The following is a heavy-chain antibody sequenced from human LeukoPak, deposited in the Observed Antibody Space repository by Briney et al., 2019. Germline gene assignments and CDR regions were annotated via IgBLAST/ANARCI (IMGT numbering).Heavy chain of an antibody. Sequence: GGSLRLSCAASGFSFSSYAMHWVRRAPGKGLEWVAVISYDGSNKYYADSVKGRFTISRDNSKNTLYLQMNSLRAEDTAVYYCARGSGSLDYWGQGTLVTVSS. D-gene: IGHD3-10*01. CDR1: GFSFSSYA. CDR2: ISYDGSNK. CDR3: ARGSGSLDY. V-gene: IGHV3-30-3*01. J-gene: IGHJ4*02.